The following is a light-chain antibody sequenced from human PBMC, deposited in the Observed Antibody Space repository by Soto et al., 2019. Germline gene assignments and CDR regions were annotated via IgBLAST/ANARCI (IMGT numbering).Light chain of an antibody. CDR3: QQLNSYPIT. Sequence: DIQLTQSPSFLSASVGDRVTITCRASQGISSYLAWYQQKPGKAPKLLIYAASTLQSGVPSRFSGSGSGTEFTLTIGRLQPEDFATYYCQQLNSYPITFGQGTRLEIK. V-gene: IGKV1-9*01. CDR1: QGISSY. CDR2: AAS. J-gene: IGKJ5*01.